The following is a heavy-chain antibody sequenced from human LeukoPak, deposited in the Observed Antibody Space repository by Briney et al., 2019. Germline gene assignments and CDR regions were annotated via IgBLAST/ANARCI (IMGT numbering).Heavy chain of an antibody. D-gene: IGHD2-15*01. CDR1: GFTFNSYD. CDR3: VMGYLGPKGS. J-gene: IGHJ5*02. CDR2: IKDGGAG. Sequence: GGSLRLSCATSGFTFNSYDMNWVRQAPGKGLEWVSAIKDGGAGHYTDSVRGRFTISRVNSRNTLYLQMNSLRAEDTAIYYCVMGYLGPKGSWGQGTLVSVST. V-gene: IGHV3-23*01.